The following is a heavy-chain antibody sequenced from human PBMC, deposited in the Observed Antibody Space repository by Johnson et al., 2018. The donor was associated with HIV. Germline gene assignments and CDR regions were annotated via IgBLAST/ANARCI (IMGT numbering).Heavy chain of an antibody. J-gene: IGHJ3*02. Sequence: QVQLVESGGGVVQPGGSLRLSCAASGFTFSSYGMHWVRLAPGKGLEWFSRINWNGAITAYADSVKGRFTISRDNSKNTLYLQMNGLRAEDTGLYYCVRDQGYYDSSGYPDAFDIWGQGTMVTVSS. D-gene: IGHD3-22*01. CDR2: INWNGAIT. CDR3: VRDQGYYDSSGYPDAFDI. CDR1: GFTFSSYG. V-gene: IGHV3-NL1*01.